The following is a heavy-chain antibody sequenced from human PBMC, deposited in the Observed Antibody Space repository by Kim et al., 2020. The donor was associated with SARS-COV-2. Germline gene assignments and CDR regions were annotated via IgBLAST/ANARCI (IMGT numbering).Heavy chain of an antibody. J-gene: IGHJ5*02. D-gene: IGHD4-17*01. V-gene: IGHV3-74*01. CDR1: GFTVSTFW. CDR2: LSHDGTST. Sequence: GGSLRLSCAASGFTVSTFWMHWVRHAPGKGLLWVSRLSHDGTSTYYADSVKGRFTISRDSATNTLFLQMNSLRVEDTGVYSCARGNGTYGWFDLWGQGTL. CDR3: ARGNGTYGWFDL.